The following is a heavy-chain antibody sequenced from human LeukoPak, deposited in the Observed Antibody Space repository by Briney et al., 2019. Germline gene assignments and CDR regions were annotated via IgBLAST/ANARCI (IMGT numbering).Heavy chain of an antibody. J-gene: IGHJ4*02. V-gene: IGHV4-34*01. D-gene: IGHD5-12*01. CDR2: INRSGST. CDR1: GGSFSGYY. Sequence: PSETLSLTCAVYGGSFSGYYWSWLRQPPGKGLEWIGEINRSGSTNYNPSLKSRVTISVDTSKNQFSLKLSSVTAADTAVYYCARSNRAVGGYVGYWGQGTLVTVSS. CDR3: ARSNRAVGGYVGY.